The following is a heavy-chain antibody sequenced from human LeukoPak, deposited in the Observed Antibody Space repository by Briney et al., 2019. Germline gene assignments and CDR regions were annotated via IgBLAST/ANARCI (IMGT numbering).Heavy chain of an antibody. CDR3: AELGITMIGGV. CDR1: GYSISSGYY. Sequence: ETLSLTCTVSGYSISSGYYWGWIRQTPGKGPEWVSTVSGSGSGSSTYYADSVKGRFTISRDNSKNTLYLQMNSLRAEDTAVYYCAELGITMIGGVWGKGTTVTISS. V-gene: IGHV3-23*01. J-gene: IGHJ6*04. D-gene: IGHD3-10*02. CDR2: VSGSGSGSST.